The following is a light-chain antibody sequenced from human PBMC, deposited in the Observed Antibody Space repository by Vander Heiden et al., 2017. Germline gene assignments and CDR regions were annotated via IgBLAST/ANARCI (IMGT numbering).Light chain of an antibody. Sequence: AIQMTQSPSSLSASVGDRVTITCRASRDIRKDLGWYQQQRGKAPKLLIFAASRLQSGVPSRFSGSGSGTDFTLTISTLQPEDFATFYCLQLYSYPLTFGQGTKVEI. CDR1: RDIRKD. J-gene: IGKJ1*01. CDR3: LQLYSYPLT. CDR2: AAS. V-gene: IGKV1-6*01.